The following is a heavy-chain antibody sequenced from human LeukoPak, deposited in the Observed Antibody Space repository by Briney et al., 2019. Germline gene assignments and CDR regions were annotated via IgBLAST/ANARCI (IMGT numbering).Heavy chain of an antibody. CDR1: GFTFSSYA. Sequence: GGSLGLSCAASGFTFSSYAMSWVRQAPGKGLEWVSAISGSGGSTYHADSVKGRITISRDNSKNTLYLQMNSLRAEDTAVYYCARRVATYYFDYWGQGTLVTVSS. D-gene: IGHD5-12*01. CDR2: ISGSGGST. J-gene: IGHJ4*02. CDR3: ARRVATYYFDY. V-gene: IGHV3-23*01.